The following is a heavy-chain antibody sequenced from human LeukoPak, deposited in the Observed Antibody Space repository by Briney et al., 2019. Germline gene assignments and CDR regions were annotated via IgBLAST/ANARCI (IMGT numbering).Heavy chain of an antibody. CDR1: GLTFSSYA. D-gene: IGHD3-22*01. J-gene: IGHJ3*02. CDR2: ISGSGGST. V-gene: IGHV3-23*01. CDR3: AKTYYYDSSGEGEDAFDI. Sequence: GGSLRLSCAASGLTFSSYAMSWVRQAPGKGLEWVSAISGSGGSTYYADSVKGRFTISRDNSKNTLYLQMNSLRAEDTAVYYCAKTYYYDSSGEGEDAFDIWGQGTMVTVSS.